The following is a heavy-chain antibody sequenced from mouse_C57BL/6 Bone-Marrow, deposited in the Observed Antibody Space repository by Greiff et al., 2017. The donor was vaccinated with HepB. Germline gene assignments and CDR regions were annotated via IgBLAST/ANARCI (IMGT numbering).Heavy chain of an antibody. CDR3: ARGTFIYYDSSGGDY. D-gene: IGHD2-4*01. J-gene: IGHJ2*03. CDR2: IDPSDSYT. V-gene: IGHV1-69*01. Sequence: QVQLQQPGAELVMPGASVKLSCKASGYTFTSYWMHWVKQRPGQGLEWIGEIDPSDSYTNYNQKFKGKSTLTVDKSSSTAYMQLSSLTSEDSAVYYYARGTFIYYDSSGGDYGGRGTGITVTA. CDR1: GYTFTSYW.